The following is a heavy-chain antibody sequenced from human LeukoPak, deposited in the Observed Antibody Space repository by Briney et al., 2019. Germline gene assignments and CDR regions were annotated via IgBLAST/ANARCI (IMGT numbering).Heavy chain of an antibody. D-gene: IGHD6-19*01. J-gene: IGHJ4*02. CDR1: GFTFSSYA. V-gene: IGHV3-7*03. CDR2: IKQDGSEK. Sequence: GRSLRLSCAASGFTFSSYAMHWVRQSLGKGLEWVANIKQDGSEKYYVDSVKGRFTISRDNAKNSLYLQMNSLRAEDTAVYYCARELKGIAVALDYWGQGALVTVSS. CDR3: ARELKGIAVALDY.